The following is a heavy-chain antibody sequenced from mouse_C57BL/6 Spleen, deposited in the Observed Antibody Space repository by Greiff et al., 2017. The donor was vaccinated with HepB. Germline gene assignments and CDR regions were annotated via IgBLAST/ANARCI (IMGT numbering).Heavy chain of an antibody. CDR3: ARFLHYYGSSLYYFDY. CDR2: INPSSGYT. J-gene: IGHJ2*01. V-gene: IGHV1-7*01. D-gene: IGHD1-1*01. Sequence: VQVVESGAELAKPGASVKLSCKASGYTFTSYWMHWVKQRPGQGLEWIGYINPSSGYTKYNQKFKDKATLTADKSSSTAYMQLSSLTYEDSAVYYCARFLHYYGSSLYYFDYWGQGTTLTVSS. CDR1: GYTFTSYW.